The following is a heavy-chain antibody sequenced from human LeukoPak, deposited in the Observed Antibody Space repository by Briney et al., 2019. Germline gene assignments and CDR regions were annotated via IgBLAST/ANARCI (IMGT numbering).Heavy chain of an antibody. CDR1: GFTVSSNS. CDR2: IYSGGST. D-gene: IGHD6-13*01. V-gene: IGHV3-66*01. J-gene: IGHJ4*02. Sequence: GGSLRLSCVASGFTVSSNSMNWVRQAPGKGLEWVSVIYSGGSTYYADSVKGRFTISRDNSKNTLYLQMNSLRAEDTAVYYCARDTPAAGTRYFDFWGQGTLVTVSS. CDR3: ARDTPAAGTRYFDF.